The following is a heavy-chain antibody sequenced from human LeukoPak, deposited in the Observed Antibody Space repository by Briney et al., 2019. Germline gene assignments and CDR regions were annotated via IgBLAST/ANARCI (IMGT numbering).Heavy chain of an antibody. CDR3: ARAEDYYDGSGYYRPFDY. Sequence: NASETLSLTCTVSGGSISSYYWSWIRQPPGKGLEWIGYIYYSGSTNYNPSLKSRVTISVDTSKNQFSLKLSSVTAADSAMYYCARAEDYYDGSGYYRPFDYWGQGTLVTVSS. J-gene: IGHJ4*02. CDR1: GGSISSYY. V-gene: IGHV4-59*08. CDR2: IYYSGST. D-gene: IGHD3-22*01.